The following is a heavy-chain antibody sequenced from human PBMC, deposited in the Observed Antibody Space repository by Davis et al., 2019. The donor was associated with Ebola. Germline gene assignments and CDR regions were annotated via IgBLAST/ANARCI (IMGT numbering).Heavy chain of an antibody. V-gene: IGHV4-59*12. J-gene: IGHJ4*02. CDR1: GGSISSYY. CDR3: ARAANTGWSMVRGVPDY. CDR2: IYYSGST. Sequence: SETLSLTCTVSGGSISSYYWSWIRQPPGKGLEWIGYIYYSGSTNYNPSLKSRVTISVDTSMNQFSLKVTSLTAADTAVYYCARAANTGWSMVRGVPDYWSQGTRVTVSS. D-gene: IGHD3-10*01.